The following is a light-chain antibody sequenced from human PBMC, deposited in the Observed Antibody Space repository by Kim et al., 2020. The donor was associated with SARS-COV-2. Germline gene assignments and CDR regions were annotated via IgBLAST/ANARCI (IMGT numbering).Light chain of an antibody. V-gene: IGKV1-39*01. CDR1: QTISNY. CDR3: QQTYKTPWT. Sequence: DIQMTQSPSSLSASVGDRVTITCRTSQTISNYLNWYQMKPGKAPNLLIYAASSLQGGVPSRFSGGGSGTDFTLTISGLHPEDFATYFCQQTYKTPWTFGQGTKVDIK. CDR2: AAS. J-gene: IGKJ1*01.